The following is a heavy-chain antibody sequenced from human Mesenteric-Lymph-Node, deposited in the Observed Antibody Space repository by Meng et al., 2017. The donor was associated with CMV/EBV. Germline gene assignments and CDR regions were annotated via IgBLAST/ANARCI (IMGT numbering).Heavy chain of an antibody. J-gene: IGHJ4*02. Sequence: QLDQPKSGRGQCKPSATLSLTCTVSCASITRFYSWAWLRQPPGRGLEWIGSAHYSGRTYYGPSLRSRVTVSIDTSKNQFSLRLTSVTAADTALYYCARPFPSIVSPRLDPFGDWGQGTLVTVSS. D-gene: IGHD5/OR15-5a*01. CDR2: AHYSGRT. V-gene: IGHV4-39*01. CDR1: CASITRFYS. CDR3: ARPFPSIVSPRLDPFGD.